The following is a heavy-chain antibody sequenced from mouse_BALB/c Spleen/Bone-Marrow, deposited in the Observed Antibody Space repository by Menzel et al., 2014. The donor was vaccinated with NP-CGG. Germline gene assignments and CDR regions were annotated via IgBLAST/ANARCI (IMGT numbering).Heavy chain of an antibody. CDR2: IYPGDGDT. V-gene: IGHV1-87*01. Sequence: QVQLQQSGAELARPGASVKLSCKASGYTFXSYWMQWVKQRPGQGLEWIGAIYPGDGDTRYTQKFKGKATLTADKSSSTAYMQLSSLASEDSAVYYCARFYGYDGMDYWGQGTSVTVSS. CDR1: GYTFXSYW. D-gene: IGHD2-2*01. J-gene: IGHJ4*01. CDR3: ARFYGYDGMDY.